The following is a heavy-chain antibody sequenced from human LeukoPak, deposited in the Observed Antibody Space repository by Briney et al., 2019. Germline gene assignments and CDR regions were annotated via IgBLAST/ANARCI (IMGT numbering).Heavy chain of an antibody. Sequence: ASVKVSCKASGYTFTSYGISWVRQAPGQGLEWMGWISAYNGNTNYAQKLQGRVTMTTDTSTSTAYMELRSLRSDDTAVYYCARAGYYDILTGLFYWGQGTLVTVSS. D-gene: IGHD3-9*01. J-gene: IGHJ4*02. CDR3: ARAGYYDILTGLFY. CDR2: ISAYNGNT. CDR1: GYTFTSYG. V-gene: IGHV1-18*01.